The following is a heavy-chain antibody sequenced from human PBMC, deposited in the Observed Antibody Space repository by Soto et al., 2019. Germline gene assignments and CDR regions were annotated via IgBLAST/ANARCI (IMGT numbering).Heavy chain of an antibody. V-gene: IGHV4-61*01. CDR1: GGSVSSGSYY. CDR2: IYYSGST. D-gene: IGHD3-10*01. Sequence: QVQLQESGPGLVKPSETLSLTCTVSGGSVSSGSYYWSWIRQPPGKGLEWIGYIYYSGSTNYNPSLKSRVTISVDTSKNQCSLKLSSVTAADTAVYYCARGHNYYGSGSYDYWGQGTLVTVSS. CDR3: ARGHNYYGSGSYDY. J-gene: IGHJ4*02.